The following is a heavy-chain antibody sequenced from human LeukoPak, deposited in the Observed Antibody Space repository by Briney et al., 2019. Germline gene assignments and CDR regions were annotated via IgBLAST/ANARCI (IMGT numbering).Heavy chain of an antibody. CDR1: GFTFSSYA. CDR2: ISGSGGST. Sequence: PGGSLRLSCAASGFTFSSYAMSWVRQAPGKGLEWVSAISGSGGSTYYADSVKGRFTISRDNSKNTLYLQMNSLRAEDTAVYYCAKDYITIFGVVGDAFDIWGQGQWSPSLQ. J-gene: IGHJ3*02. D-gene: IGHD3-3*01. CDR3: AKDYITIFGVVGDAFDI. V-gene: IGHV3-23*01.